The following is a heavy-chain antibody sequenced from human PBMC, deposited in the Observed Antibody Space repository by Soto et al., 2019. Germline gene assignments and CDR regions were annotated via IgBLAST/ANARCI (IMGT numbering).Heavy chain of an antibody. CDR2: ISSSGSTI. CDR1: GFTFSSYE. D-gene: IGHD3-16*01. CDR3: AREGGEPQGGYYGMDV. J-gene: IGHJ6*02. Sequence: WGSLRLSCAASGFTFSSYEMNWVRQAPGKGLEWVSYISSSGSTIYYADSVKGRFTISRDNAKNSLYLQMNRLRAEDTAVYYCAREGGEPQGGYYGMDVWGQGTTVTVSS. V-gene: IGHV3-48*03.